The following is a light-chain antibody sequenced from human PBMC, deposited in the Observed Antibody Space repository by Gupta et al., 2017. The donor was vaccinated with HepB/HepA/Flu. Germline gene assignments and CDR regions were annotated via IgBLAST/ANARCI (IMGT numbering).Light chain of an antibody. J-gene: IGKJ5*01. V-gene: IGKV1-9*01. CDR2: AAS. CDR1: QGINSY. Sequence: DIQLTQSPSFLSASVGDTVTITCRASQGINSYLAWYQQKPGTAPRLLIYAASTLQSGVPSRFSGSGSGAEFTLTTSSLQSEDFATDDCQQFNSYPVTFGQGTRLEIK. CDR3: QQFNSYPVT.